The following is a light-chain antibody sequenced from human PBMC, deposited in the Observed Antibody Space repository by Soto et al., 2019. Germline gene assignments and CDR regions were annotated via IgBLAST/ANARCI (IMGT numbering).Light chain of an antibody. Sequence: NFMLTQPHSVSESPEKTVTISCTRSSGDIASNYVQWYQQRPGSAPTTVIFEDNQRPSGVPDRFSGSIDTSSNSASLTISGLQTEDEADYYCQSYDYSTVVFGGGTKLTVL. CDR3: QSYDYSTVV. CDR1: SGDIASNY. J-gene: IGLJ2*01. V-gene: IGLV6-57*04. CDR2: EDN.